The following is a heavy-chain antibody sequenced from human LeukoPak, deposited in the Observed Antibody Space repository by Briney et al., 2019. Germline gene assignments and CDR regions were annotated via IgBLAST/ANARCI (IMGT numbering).Heavy chain of an antibody. Sequence: ASVKVSCKASGYTFTSYGISWVRQAPGQGLEWMGWISAYNGNTNYAQKFQGRVTITADESTSTAYMELSSLRSEDTAVYYCARDAGDQAFDIWGQGTMVTVSS. V-gene: IGHV1-18*01. CDR1: GYTFTSYG. D-gene: IGHD7-27*01. CDR3: ARDAGDQAFDI. J-gene: IGHJ3*02. CDR2: ISAYNGNT.